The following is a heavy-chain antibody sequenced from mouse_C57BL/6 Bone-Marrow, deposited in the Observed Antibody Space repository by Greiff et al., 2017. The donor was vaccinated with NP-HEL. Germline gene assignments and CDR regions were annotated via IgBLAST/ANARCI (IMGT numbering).Heavy chain of an antibody. CDR1: GYTFTSYG. CDR3: ARRGWLRWYFDV. J-gene: IGHJ1*03. D-gene: IGHD2-2*01. CDR2: IYPRSGNT. V-gene: IGHV1-81*01. Sequence: VQLQQSGAELARPGASVKLSCKASGYTFTSYGISWVKQRTGQGLEWIGEIYPRSGNTYYNEKFKGKATLTADKSSSTAYMELRSLTSEDSAVYFCARRGWLRWYFDVWGTGTTVTVSS.